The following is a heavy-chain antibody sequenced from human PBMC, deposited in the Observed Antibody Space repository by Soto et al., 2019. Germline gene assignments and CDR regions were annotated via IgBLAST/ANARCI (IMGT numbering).Heavy chain of an antibody. CDR3: TKGWLDG. V-gene: IGHV3-23*01. Sequence: ELQLLESGGGLVQPGGSLRLSCVASGFTFSSHVMNWVRQAPGRGLEWVSSVGGSGGTYYADSARGRFTISRDNSKNTVNLQMNSLNAEDTAVYYCTKGWLDGWGQGTTVSVSS. D-gene: IGHD2-15*01. CDR2: VGGSGGT. J-gene: IGHJ6*02. CDR1: GFTFSSHV.